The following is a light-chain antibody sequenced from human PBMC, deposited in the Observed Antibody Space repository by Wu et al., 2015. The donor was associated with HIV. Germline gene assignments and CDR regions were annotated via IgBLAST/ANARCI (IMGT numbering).Light chain of an antibody. V-gene: IGKV3-20*01. Sequence: EIVLTQSPGTLSLSRGERATLSCRASQSVSSSYLAWYQQKPGQAPRLLIYGASSRATGIPDRFSGSASGTDFTLTISSLQSEDFAVYYCQQYDTRPYSFGQGTKVEIK. CDR1: QSVSSSY. CDR2: GAS. CDR3: QQYDTRPYS. J-gene: IGKJ2*03.